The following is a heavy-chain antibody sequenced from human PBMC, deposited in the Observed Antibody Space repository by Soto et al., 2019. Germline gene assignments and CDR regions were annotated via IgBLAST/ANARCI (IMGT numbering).Heavy chain of an antibody. Sequence: SETLSLTCTVSGGSISSGSYYWSWIRQPPGKGLEWIGYIYYSGSTNYNPSLKSRVTISVDTSKNQFSLKLSSVTAADTAVYYCARVFGYGDYLKFDYWGQGTLVTVSS. J-gene: IGHJ4*02. V-gene: IGHV4-61*01. CDR2: IYYSGST. CDR1: GGSISSGSYY. CDR3: ARVFGYGDYLKFDY. D-gene: IGHD4-17*01.